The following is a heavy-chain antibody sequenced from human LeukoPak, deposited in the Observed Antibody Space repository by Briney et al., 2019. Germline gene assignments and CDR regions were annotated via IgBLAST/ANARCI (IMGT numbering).Heavy chain of an antibody. CDR2: IYYSGST. Sequence: PSETLSLTCTVSGGSISSYYWSWIRQPPGKGLEWIGYIYYSGSTNYNPSLKSRVTISVDTSKNQFSLKLSSVTAADTAVYYCARDRRADNSNWFDPWGQGTLVTVSS. CDR1: GGSISSYY. D-gene: IGHD3-9*01. J-gene: IGHJ5*02. V-gene: IGHV4-59*01. CDR3: ARDRRADNSNWFDP.